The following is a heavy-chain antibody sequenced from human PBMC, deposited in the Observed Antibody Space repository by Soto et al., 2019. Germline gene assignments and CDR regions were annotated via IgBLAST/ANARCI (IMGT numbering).Heavy chain of an antibody. Sequence: ASVKVSCKASGYTFTKHFILWVRQAPGQGLDWMGSIDPSDGYTNYAQNFRGRATMTRDTSTSTIYMELRSLRSDDTAVYYCARSPITTGPALFFFDYWGQGTQVTVYS. D-gene: IGHD5-12*01. J-gene: IGHJ4*02. CDR1: GYTFTKHF. CDR3: ARSPITTGPALFFFDY. CDR2: IDPSDGYT. V-gene: IGHV1-46*01.